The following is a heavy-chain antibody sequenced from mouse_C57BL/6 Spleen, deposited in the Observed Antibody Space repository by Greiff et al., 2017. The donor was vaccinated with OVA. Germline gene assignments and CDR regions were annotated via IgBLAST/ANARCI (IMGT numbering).Heavy chain of an antibody. D-gene: IGHD1-1*01. J-gene: IGHJ1*03. CDR3: ARSGLSTVVAPRYFDV. CDR2: IDPSDSYT. CDR1: GYTFTSYW. V-gene: IGHV1-69*01. Sequence: QVQLKQSGAELVMPGASVKLSCKASGYTFTSYWMHWVKQRPGQGLEWIGEIDPSDSYTNYNQKFKGKSTLTVDKSSSTAYMQLSSLTSEDSAVYYCARSGLSTVVAPRYFDVWGTGTTVTVSS.